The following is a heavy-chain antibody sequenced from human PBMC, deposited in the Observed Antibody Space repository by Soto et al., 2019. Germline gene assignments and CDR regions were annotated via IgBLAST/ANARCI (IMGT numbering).Heavy chain of an antibody. CDR3: ARDQGVVVTADNWFDP. CDR1: GGSITDYS. Sequence: SETLSLTCTVSGGSITDYSWVWIRQPAGKGLEWIGRIFSSGSTNYNPSLKGRITMPLDTSKNQFSLKLNSATATDTAVYFCARDQGVVVTADNWFDPWGQGILVTVSS. V-gene: IGHV4-4*07. D-gene: IGHD2-21*02. CDR2: IFSSGST. J-gene: IGHJ5*02.